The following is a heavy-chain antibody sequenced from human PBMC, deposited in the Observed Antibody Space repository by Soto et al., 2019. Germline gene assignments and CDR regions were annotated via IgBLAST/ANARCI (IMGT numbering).Heavy chain of an antibody. CDR2: IYYSGST. J-gene: IGHJ5*02. CDR3: ARDRNYYDSSGYEGSGNWFDP. Sequence: QVQLQESGPGLVKPSQTLSLTCTVSGGSISSGGYYWSWIRQHPGKGLEWIGHIYYSGSTYYNPSLKSRVTISVEPSKNQFSLKLSSVTAADTAVYYCARDRNYYDSSGYEGSGNWFDPWGQGTLVTVSS. V-gene: IGHV4-31*03. CDR1: GGSISSGGYY. D-gene: IGHD3-22*01.